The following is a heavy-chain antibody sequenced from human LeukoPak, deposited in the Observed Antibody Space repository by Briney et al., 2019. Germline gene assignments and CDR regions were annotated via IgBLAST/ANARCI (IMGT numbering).Heavy chain of an antibody. CDR1: GYTFTGYY. CDR2: IYTNSGGT. J-gene: IGHJ4*02. V-gene: IGHV1-2*02. D-gene: IGHD3-22*01. Sequence: ASVKVSCKASGYTFTGYYMHWVRQAPGQGLEWMGWIYTNSGGTNYAQKFQGRVTMTRDTSISTAYMELSRLRSDDTAVYYCARDWGYYDSRGYCDYWGQGTLVTVSS. CDR3: ARDWGYYDSRGYCDY.